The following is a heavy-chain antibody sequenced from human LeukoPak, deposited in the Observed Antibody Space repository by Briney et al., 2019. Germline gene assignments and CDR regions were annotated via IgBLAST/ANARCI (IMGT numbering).Heavy chain of an antibody. CDR3: VSGSYYRGFDY. CDR1: GFTLSSYA. D-gene: IGHD3-10*01. J-gene: IGHJ4*02. V-gene: IGHV3-30-3*01. CDR2: ISYDGSNK. Sequence: GGSLRLSCAASGFTLSSYAMHWVRQAPGKGLEWVAVISYDGSNKYYANSVKGRFTISRDNSKNTLYLQMNSLRAEDTAVYYCVSGSYYRGFDYWGQGTLVTVSS.